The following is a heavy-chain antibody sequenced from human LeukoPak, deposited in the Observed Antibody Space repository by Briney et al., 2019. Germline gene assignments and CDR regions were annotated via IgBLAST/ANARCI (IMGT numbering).Heavy chain of an antibody. D-gene: IGHD6-13*01. V-gene: IGHV4-34*01. CDR1: GGSFSGYY. CDR3: AIGIAAAGPFDY. CDR2: INHSGST. J-gene: IGHJ4*02. Sequence: SETLSLTCAVYGGSFSGYYWSWIRQPPGKGLEWIGEINHSGSTNYNPSLKSRVTISVDTSKNQFSLELSSVTAADTAVYYCAIGIAAAGPFDYWGQGTLVTVSS.